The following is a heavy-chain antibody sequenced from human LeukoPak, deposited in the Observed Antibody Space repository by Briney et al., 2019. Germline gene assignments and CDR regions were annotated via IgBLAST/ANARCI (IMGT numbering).Heavy chain of an antibody. CDR2: ISNSSSYI. CDR1: GFTFSSYS. CDR3: AGRRIVGATKDAFDI. V-gene: IGHV3-21*01. J-gene: IGHJ3*02. Sequence: GGSLRLSCAASGFTFSSYSMNWVRQAPGKGLEWVSSISNSSSYIYYADSVKGRFTISRDNAKNSLYLQMNSLRAEDTAVYYCAGRRIVGATKDAFDIWGQGTMVTVSS. D-gene: IGHD1-26*01.